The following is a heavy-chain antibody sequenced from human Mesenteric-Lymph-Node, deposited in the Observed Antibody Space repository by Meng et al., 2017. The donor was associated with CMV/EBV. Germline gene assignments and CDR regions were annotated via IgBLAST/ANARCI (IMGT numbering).Heavy chain of an antibody. J-gene: IGHJ6*02. CDR2: IRFDGSNK. CDR1: GFTFSNYA. D-gene: IGHD3-3*01. V-gene: IGHV3-30*02. CDR3: AKVGFRFLEWLLGGMDV. Sequence: GESLKISCAASGFTFSNYAIHWVRQAPGKGLEWVAFIRFDGSNKYYVDSVKGRFTISRDNPNNRLYLQMSGLRVEDTAVYYCAKVGFRFLEWLLGGMDVWGQGTTVTVSS.